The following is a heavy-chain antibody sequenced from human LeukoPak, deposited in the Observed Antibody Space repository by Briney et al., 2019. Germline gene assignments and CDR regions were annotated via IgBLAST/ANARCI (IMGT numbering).Heavy chain of an antibody. CDR1: GYTFTGYY. D-gene: IGHD1-26*01. CDR2: INPNSGGT. J-gene: IGHJ3*02. Sequence: ASVKVSCKASGYTFTGYYMHWVRQAPGQGLEWMGWINPNSGGTNYAQKFQGWVTMTRDTSISTAYMELSRLRSDDTAVCYCARDSGGGSYNDAFDIWGQGTMVTVSS. V-gene: IGHV1-2*04. CDR3: ARDSGGGSYNDAFDI.